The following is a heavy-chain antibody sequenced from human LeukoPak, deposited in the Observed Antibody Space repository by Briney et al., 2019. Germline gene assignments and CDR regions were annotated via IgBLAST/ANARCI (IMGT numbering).Heavy chain of an antibody. CDR3: AKRGYGGYDAFDI. Sequence: PGGSLRLSCAASGFTFSSYAMSWVRQAPGKGLEWVSAISGSGGSTYYADSVQGRFTISRDNSKNTLYLQMNSLRAEDTAVYYCAKRGYGGYDAFDIWGQGTMVTVSS. V-gene: IGHV3-23*01. D-gene: IGHD4-23*01. CDR1: GFTFSSYA. J-gene: IGHJ3*02. CDR2: ISGSGGST.